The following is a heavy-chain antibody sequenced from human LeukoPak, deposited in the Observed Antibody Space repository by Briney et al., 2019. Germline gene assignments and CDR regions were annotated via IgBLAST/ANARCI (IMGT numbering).Heavy chain of an antibody. D-gene: IGHD2-21*01. CDR1: GGSFSGYY. V-gene: IGHV4-34*01. CDR2: INHSGST. J-gene: IGHJ5*02. Sequence: SETLSLTCAVYGGSFSGYYWSWIRQPPGKGLEWIGEINHSGSTNYNPSFKSRVTISVDTSKNQFSLKLSSVTAADTAVYYCARGPTSYHARWFDPWGQGTLVTVSS. CDR3: ARGPTSYHARWFDP.